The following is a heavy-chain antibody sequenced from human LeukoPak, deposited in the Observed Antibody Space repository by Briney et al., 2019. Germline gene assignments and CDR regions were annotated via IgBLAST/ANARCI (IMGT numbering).Heavy chain of an antibody. CDR2: IWYDGSNK. D-gene: IGHD2-15*01. CDR3: AKATCSGANCFSNTRDAFDV. V-gene: IGHV3-33*06. Sequence: GGSLRLSCAASGIIFSDFGMHWVRQAPGKGLEWMAIIWYDGSNKYYADSVKGRFTISRDNSQNTMYLQMNSLRAEDSAVYYCAKATCSGANCFSNTRDAFDVWGQGTMVTVSS. J-gene: IGHJ3*01. CDR1: GIIFSDFG.